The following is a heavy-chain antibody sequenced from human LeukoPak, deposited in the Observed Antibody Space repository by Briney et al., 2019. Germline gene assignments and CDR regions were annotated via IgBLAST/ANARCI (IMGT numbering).Heavy chain of an antibody. V-gene: IGHV3-21*04. CDR1: GFTFSSYS. CDR2: ISSSSSYI. D-gene: IGHD2-21*02. CDR3: AKDSSIVVVTARNWFDP. Sequence: PGGSLRLSCAASGFTFSSYSMNWVRQAPGKGLEWVSSISSSSSYIYYADSVKGRFTISRDNAKNTLYLQMNSLRAEDTAVYYCAKDSSIVVVTARNWFDPWGQGTLVTVSS. J-gene: IGHJ5*02.